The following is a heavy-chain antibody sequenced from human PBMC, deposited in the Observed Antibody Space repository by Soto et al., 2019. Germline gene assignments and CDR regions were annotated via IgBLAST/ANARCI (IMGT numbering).Heavy chain of an antibody. V-gene: IGHV3-7*01. CDR1: GFSFTNYW. CDR2: INGDGSEI. CDR3: ARDIGPTTFDY. Sequence: EVHLVESGGGLVQPGGSLRLSCVASGFSFTNYWMIWARQAPGKGLEWLANINGDGSEIHYVDYVKGRFTISRDNAKRSLFLQINSLRAEDTAVYFCARDIGPTTFDYWGQGTLVTVSS. D-gene: IGHD1-26*01. J-gene: IGHJ4*02.